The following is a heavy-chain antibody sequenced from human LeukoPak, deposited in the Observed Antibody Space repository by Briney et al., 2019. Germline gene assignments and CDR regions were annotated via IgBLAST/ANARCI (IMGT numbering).Heavy chain of an antibody. Sequence: GGSLRLSCAASGFIFSTYSMNWVRQAPGKGLEWVSSISSSTSYIYYADSVKGRFTISGDNAKNSLYLQMNSLRPEDTAVYYCAREGSSWYDYWGQGTLVTVSS. J-gene: IGHJ4*02. CDR2: ISSSTSYI. CDR1: GFIFSTYS. D-gene: IGHD6-13*01. V-gene: IGHV3-21*01. CDR3: AREGSSWYDY.